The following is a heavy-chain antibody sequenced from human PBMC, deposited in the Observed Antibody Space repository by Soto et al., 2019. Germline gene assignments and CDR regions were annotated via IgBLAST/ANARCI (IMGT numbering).Heavy chain of an antibody. CDR3: AQAIGLAAADNWHTGGYDY. V-gene: IGHV3-9*01. J-gene: IGHJ4*02. Sequence: EVQLVESGGGLVQPGRSLRLSCAASGFTFDDYAMHWVRQAPGEGLEWVSGIRWNSGSIGYADSVKGRFTISRDNAKDSLYLQMSSLGAEVTVLYYCAQAIGLAAADNWHTGGYDYWGQGTMVTVSS. CDR2: IRWNSGSI. CDR1: GFTFDDYA. D-gene: IGHD6-13*01.